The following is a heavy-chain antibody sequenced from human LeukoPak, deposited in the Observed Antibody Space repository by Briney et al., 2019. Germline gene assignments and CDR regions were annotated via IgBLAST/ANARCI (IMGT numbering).Heavy chain of an antibody. CDR3: ARDSRPFTFGESHYYGMDV. D-gene: IGHD3-10*01. J-gene: IGHJ6*02. V-gene: IGHV3-23*01. CDR2: ISGSGDNT. CDR1: GFTSSSYA. Sequence: PGGSLRLSCAASGFTSSSYAMTWVRQAPGKGLEWVSTISGSGDNTYYGDSVKGRFTISRDNSKNSLYLQMTSLRAEDTAVYYCARDSRPFTFGESHYYGMDVWGQGTTVTVSS.